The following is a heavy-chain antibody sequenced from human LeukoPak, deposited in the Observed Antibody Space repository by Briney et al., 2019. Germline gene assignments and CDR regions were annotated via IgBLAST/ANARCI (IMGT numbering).Heavy chain of an antibody. V-gene: IGHV4-4*07. Sequence: SETLSLTCTVSGGSIGSYYWSWIRQPAGKGLEWIGRIYTSGSTNYNPSLKSRVTMSVDTSKNQFSLKLSSVTAADTAVYYCAREVRGVRVYYYYYMDVWGKGTTVTISS. D-gene: IGHD3-10*01. CDR1: GGSIGSYY. CDR3: AREVRGVRVYYYYYMDV. CDR2: IYTSGST. J-gene: IGHJ6*03.